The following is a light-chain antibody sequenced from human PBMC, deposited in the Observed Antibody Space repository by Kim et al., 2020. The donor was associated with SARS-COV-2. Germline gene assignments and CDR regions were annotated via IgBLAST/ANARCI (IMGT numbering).Light chain of an antibody. CDR3: ASWDDSLV. V-gene: IGLV1-47*01. J-gene: IGLJ2*01. CDR2: KNN. Sequence: GTPGQRVTISCSGSSSNIGSDYVYWYQQFQGTAPKLLIYKNNQRPSGVPDRFSGSKSGTSASLAISGLRSEDEADYYCASWDDSLVFGGGTKVTVL. CDR1: SSNIGSDY.